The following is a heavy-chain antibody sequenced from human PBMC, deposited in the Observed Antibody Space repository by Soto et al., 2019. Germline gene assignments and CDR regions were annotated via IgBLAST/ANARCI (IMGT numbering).Heavy chain of an antibody. V-gene: IGHV1-69*01. CDR2: IIPVFGTT. J-gene: IGHJ3*02. D-gene: IGHD1-1*01. CDR3: ARSRATTVAFDI. Sequence: QVQLVQSGAEVKKPGSSVKVSCKASGGTFSSYAFTWVRQAPGQGLEWMGRIIPVFGTTNYAQKFQGRVTIIADESTRTAYMELSSLRSEDTAIYYCARSRATTVAFDIWGQGTLVTVSS. CDR1: GGTFSSYA.